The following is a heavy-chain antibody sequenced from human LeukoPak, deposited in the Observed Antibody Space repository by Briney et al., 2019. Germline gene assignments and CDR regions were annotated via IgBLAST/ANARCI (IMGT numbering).Heavy chain of an antibody. CDR2: IYYSGST. CDR3: ARQARTRSGWYSERRFDAFDI. J-gene: IGHJ3*02. D-gene: IGHD6-19*01. Sequence: SETLSLTCTVSGGSISSYYWSWIRQPPGKGLEWIGYIYYSGSTNYNPSLKSRVTISVDTSKNQFSLKLSSVTAADTAVYYCARQARTRSGWYSERRFDAFDIWGQGTMVTVSS. CDR1: GGSISSYY. V-gene: IGHV4-59*01.